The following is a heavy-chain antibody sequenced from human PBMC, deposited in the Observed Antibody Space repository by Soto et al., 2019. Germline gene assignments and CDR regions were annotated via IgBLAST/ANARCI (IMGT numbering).Heavy chain of an antibody. V-gene: IGHV5-51*01. D-gene: IGHD5-12*01. CDR1: GYSFTSYW. J-gene: IGHJ4*02. Sequence: GESLKISCKGSGYSFTSYWIGWVRQMPGKGLEWMGIIYPGDSDTRYSPSFQGQVTISADKSISTAYLQWSSLKASDTAMYYCARGSGYDLFECEDCFDYWGQGTLVTVSS. CDR3: ARGSGYDLFECEDCFDY. CDR2: IYPGDSDT.